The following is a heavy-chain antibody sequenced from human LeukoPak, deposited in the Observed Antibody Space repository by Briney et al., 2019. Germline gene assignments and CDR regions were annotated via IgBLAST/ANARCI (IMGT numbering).Heavy chain of an antibody. Sequence: GGSLRLSCAASGFTFSSYWMSWVRQAPGKGLEWVANIKQDGSEKYYVDSVKGRFTISRDNAKSSLYLQMNSLRAEDTAVYYCASTPPHYDFWSGYYSYYYYGMDVWGQGTTVTVSS. CDR1: GFTFSSYW. D-gene: IGHD3-3*01. J-gene: IGHJ6*02. CDR2: IKQDGSEK. CDR3: ASTPPHYDFWSGYYSYYYYGMDV. V-gene: IGHV3-7*01.